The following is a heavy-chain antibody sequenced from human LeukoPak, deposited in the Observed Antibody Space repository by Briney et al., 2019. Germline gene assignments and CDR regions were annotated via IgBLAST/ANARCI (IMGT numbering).Heavy chain of an antibody. CDR1: GGSISSGGYF. CDR3: ARGGKKTAMVTS. Sequence: KPSETLSLTCTVSGGSISSGGYFWNWIRQLPGKGLEWIGYIYSSGSTYNPSLKSRVIISLDTSKNQFSLKLNSVTAADTAVYYCARGGKKTAMVTSWGQGTLVTVPS. J-gene: IGHJ4*02. V-gene: IGHV4-31*03. CDR2: IYSSGST. D-gene: IGHD5-18*01.